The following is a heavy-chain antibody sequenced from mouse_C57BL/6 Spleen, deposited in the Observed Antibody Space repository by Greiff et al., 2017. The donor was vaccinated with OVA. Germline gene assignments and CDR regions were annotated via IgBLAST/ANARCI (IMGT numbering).Heavy chain of an antibody. CDR2: IDPETGGT. Sequence: VQLQESGAELVRPGASVTLSCKASGYTFTDYEMHWVKQTPVHGLEWIGAIDPETGGTAYNQKFKGKAILTADKSSSTAYMELRSLTSEDSAVYYCTTGDYGAMDYWGQGTSVTVSS. V-gene: IGHV1-15*01. CDR3: TTGDYGAMDY. CDR1: GYTFTDYE. J-gene: IGHJ4*01. D-gene: IGHD2-13*01.